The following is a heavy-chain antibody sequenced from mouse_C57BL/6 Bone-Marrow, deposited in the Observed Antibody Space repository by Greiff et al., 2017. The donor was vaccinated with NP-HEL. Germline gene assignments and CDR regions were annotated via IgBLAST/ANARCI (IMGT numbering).Heavy chain of an antibody. CDR1: GFTFSSYA. V-gene: IGHV5-9-1*02. Sequence: EVKLVESGEGLVKPGGSLKLSCAASGFTFSSYAMSWVRQTPEKRLEWVAYISSGGDYIYYADTVKGRFTISRDNARNTLYLQMSSLKSEDTAMYYCTRDHTYYDYAGAMDYWGQGTSVTVSS. D-gene: IGHD2-4*01. CDR2: ISSGGDYI. J-gene: IGHJ4*01. CDR3: TRDHTYYDYAGAMDY.